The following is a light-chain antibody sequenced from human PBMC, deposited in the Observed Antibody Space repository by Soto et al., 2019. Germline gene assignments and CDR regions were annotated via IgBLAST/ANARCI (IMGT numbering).Light chain of an antibody. CDR1: QSISTW. J-gene: IGKJ1*01. CDR3: QLATSLPPWT. V-gene: IGKV1-5*03. Sequence: DIQMTQSPSTLSASVGDRVTITCRASQSISTWLAWYQQKPGKAPKFLIYKASSLEGGVPSRFSGSGSGTEFTLTISSLQPEDIATYYCQLATSLPPWTFGQGTKVDIK. CDR2: KAS.